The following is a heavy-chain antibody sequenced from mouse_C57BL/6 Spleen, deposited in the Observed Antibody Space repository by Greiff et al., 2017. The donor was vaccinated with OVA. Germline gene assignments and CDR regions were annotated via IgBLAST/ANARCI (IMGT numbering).Heavy chain of an antibody. D-gene: IGHD1-1*01. J-gene: IGHJ3*01. CDR3: AKDYGSRENWFAY. Sequence: VKLVESGPGLVAPSQSLSITCTVSGFSLTSYGVSWVRQPPGKGLEWRGVIWGDGSTNYHSALKSRLIISKDNSKSQVFLKLNSLQTDNTATYYCAKDYGSRENWFAYWGQGTLVTVSA. CDR2: IWGDGST. V-gene: IGHV2-3*01. CDR1: GFSLTSYG.